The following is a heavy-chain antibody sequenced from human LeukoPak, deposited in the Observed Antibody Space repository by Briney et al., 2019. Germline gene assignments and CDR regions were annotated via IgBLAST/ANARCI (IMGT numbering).Heavy chain of an antibody. Sequence: PGGSLRLSCAASGFIFSSHGMNWVRQAPGKGLEWVSGISPSGDITYYADPVKGRFPISRDNSKHTLFLQMNSLRAEDTAVYYCAKFGRSLVTASIKRRGHYWYFDLWGRGTLVTVSS. CDR1: GFIFSSHG. CDR3: AKFGRSLVTASIKRRGHYWYFDL. J-gene: IGHJ2*01. D-gene: IGHD2-21*02. V-gene: IGHV3-23*01. CDR2: ISPSGDIT.